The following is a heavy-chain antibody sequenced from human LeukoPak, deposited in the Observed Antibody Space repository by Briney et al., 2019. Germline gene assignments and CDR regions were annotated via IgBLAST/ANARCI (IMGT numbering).Heavy chain of an antibody. Sequence: SQTLSVTCTVSGGSISSGGYYWSWIRQHPGKGLEWIGYIYYSGSTYYNPSLKSRVTISVDTSKNQFSLKLSSVTAADTAVYYCATVPIVVVTAPAFDIWGQGTMVTVSS. CDR3: ATVPIVVVTAPAFDI. CDR2: IYYSGST. J-gene: IGHJ3*02. CDR1: GGSISSGGYY. V-gene: IGHV4-31*03. D-gene: IGHD2-21*02.